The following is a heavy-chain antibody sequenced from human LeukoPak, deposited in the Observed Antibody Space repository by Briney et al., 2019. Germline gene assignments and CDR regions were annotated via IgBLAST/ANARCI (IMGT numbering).Heavy chain of an antibody. V-gene: IGHV4-59*12. D-gene: IGHD1-26*01. J-gene: IGHJ4*02. CDR3: AIDGSYSPFDY. CDR1: GGSISGYY. Sequence: SETLSLTCTVSGGSISGYYWSWIRQPPGKGLEWIGYIYYSGSTNYKPSLESRVTISVDTSKDQFSLKLSSVTAADTAVYYCAIDGSYSPFDYWGQGTLVTVSS. CDR2: IYYSGST.